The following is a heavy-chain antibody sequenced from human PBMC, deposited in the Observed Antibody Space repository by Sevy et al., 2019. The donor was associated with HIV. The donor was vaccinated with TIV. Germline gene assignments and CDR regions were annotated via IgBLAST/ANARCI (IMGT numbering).Heavy chain of an antibody. D-gene: IGHD3-16*01. CDR3: ARELGPFDY. CDR2: INTNTGNP. J-gene: IGHJ4*02. CDR1: GYTFTRYN. Sequence: ASVKVSCKASGYTFTRYNMNWVRQAPGQGLGWMGWINTNTGNPTYAQGFTGRLAFSLETSVSTAYLKISSLRAEDTAVYYCARELGPFDYWGQGTLVTVSS. V-gene: IGHV7-4-1*02.